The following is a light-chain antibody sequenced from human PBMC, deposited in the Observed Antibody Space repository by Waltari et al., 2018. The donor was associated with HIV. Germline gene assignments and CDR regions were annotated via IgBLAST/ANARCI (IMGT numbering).Light chain of an antibody. CDR3: AAWDDSLSGLV. CDR2: RNN. CDR1: SSNIGSNY. V-gene: IGLV1-47*01. J-gene: IGLJ3*02. Sequence: QSVLTQPPSASGTPGQRVTISCSGSSSNIGSNYGYWYQQLPGTAPKRLIYRNNQRPSGVPDRFSGSKSGTSASLAISGLRSEDEADYYCAAWDDSLSGLVFGGGTKVTVL.